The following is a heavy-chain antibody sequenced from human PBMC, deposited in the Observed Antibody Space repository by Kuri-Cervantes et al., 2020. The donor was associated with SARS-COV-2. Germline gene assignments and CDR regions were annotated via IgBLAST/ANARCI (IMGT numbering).Heavy chain of an antibody. J-gene: IGHJ6*03. D-gene: IGHD1-7*01. CDR2: IYYSGST. V-gene: IGHV4-30-4*08. CDR1: GGSISSGDYY. CDR3: ARTLASITGTYMDV. Sequence: LRLSCTVSGGSISSGDYYWSWIRQPPGKGLEWIGYIYYSGSTYYNPFLKSRVTISVDTSKNQFSLKLSSVTAADTAVYYCARTLASITGTYMDVWGKGTTVTVSS.